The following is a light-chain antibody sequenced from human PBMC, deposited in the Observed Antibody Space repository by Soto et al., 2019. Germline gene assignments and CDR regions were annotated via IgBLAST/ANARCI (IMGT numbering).Light chain of an antibody. CDR1: SSDVGGYNY. Sequence: QSVLTQPASVSGSPGQSITISCTGTSSDVGGYNYVSWYQQHPGKAPKLMIYEVSNRPSGVSNRFSGSKSGNTASLTISGLQAEDEADYYCSSYTSSSTPWAFGGGTKLTVL. CDR2: EVS. J-gene: IGLJ2*01. V-gene: IGLV2-14*01. CDR3: SSYTSSSTPWA.